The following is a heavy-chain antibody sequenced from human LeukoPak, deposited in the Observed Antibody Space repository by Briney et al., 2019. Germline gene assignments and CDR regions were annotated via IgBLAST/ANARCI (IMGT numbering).Heavy chain of an antibody. J-gene: IGHJ4*02. Sequence: GGSLRLSCAASGFTFSSFAMTWVRQAPGKGLEWVSGFDGNGPNTYYADSVKGRWTISRDNSRNTLYLEMNSPRPEDTAIYYCAKPRTTGLGWAQFDYWGQGSLVIVSS. D-gene: IGHD2-8*02. CDR2: FDGNGPNT. V-gene: IGHV3-23*01. CDR1: GFTFSSFA. CDR3: AKPRTTGLGWAQFDY.